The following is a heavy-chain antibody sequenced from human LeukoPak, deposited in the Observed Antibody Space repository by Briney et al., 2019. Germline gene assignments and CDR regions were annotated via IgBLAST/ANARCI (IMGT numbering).Heavy chain of an antibody. CDR1: GFTFRNYV. D-gene: IGHD6-19*01. CDR2: ISGSGDST. Sequence: GGSLRLSCAASGFTFRNYVMNWVRQAPGKGLEWVSGISGSGDSTYYADSVKGRFTISRDNSKNTLYLQMNSLRGEDTAAYYCAKVRAPSGWFNSDYWGQGTLVTVSS. J-gene: IGHJ4*02. CDR3: AKVRAPSGWFNSDY. V-gene: IGHV3-23*01.